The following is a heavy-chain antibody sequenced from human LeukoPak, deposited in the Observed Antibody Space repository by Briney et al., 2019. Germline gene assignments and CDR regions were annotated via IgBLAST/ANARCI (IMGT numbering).Heavy chain of an antibody. Sequence: ASVKVSCKASGYTFTTYTITWVRQAPGQGLQWMGWITTHNGNTDYAQKFQGRITMTTDTSTSTAYMELRSLRSDDTAVYYCARGATVVTRAFDIWGQGTIVTVSS. CDR3: ARGATVVTRAFDI. V-gene: IGHV1-18*01. CDR1: GYTFTTYT. J-gene: IGHJ3*02. CDR2: ITTHNGNT. D-gene: IGHD4-23*01.